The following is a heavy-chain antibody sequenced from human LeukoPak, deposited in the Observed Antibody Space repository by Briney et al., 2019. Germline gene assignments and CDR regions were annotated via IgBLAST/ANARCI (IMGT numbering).Heavy chain of an antibody. CDR3: ARGAVAGLYYFDF. CDR1: RFTFNSYE. CDR2: IISSASTI. D-gene: IGHD6-19*01. J-gene: IGHJ4*02. V-gene: IGHV3-48*03. Sequence: PGGSLRLSCAASRFTFNSYEMNWVRQAPGKGLEWVSYIISSASTIYYADSVKGRFTISRDNAKNSLYLQMNSLRAEDTAVYYCARGAVAGLYYFDFWGEGTLVTVSS.